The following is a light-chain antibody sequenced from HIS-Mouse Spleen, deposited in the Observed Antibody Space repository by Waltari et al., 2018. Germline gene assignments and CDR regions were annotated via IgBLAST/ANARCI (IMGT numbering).Light chain of an antibody. J-gene: IGLJ2*01. CDR3: YSTDSSGNHRV. CDR1: ALPKKY. Sequence: SYELTQPPSVSVSPGQTARITCSGEALPKKYAYWYPPKSGQAPVLVIYEDSKRPSGIPERFSGSSSGTMATLTISGAQVEDEADYYCYSTDSSGNHRVFGGGTKLTVL. V-gene: IGLV3-10*01. CDR2: EDS.